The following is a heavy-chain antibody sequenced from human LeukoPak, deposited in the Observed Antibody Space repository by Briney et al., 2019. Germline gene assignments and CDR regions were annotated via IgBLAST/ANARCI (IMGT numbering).Heavy chain of an antibody. J-gene: IGHJ5*02. CDR1: GYTFTGYY. CDR2: INPNSGGT. D-gene: IGHD2-2*01. Sequence: GASVKVSCKASGYTFTGYYMHWVRQAPGQGLEWMGWINPNSGGTNYAQKFQGRVTMTRDTSISTAYMELSRLRSDDTAVYYCAGDRGYCSSTSCYNNWFDPWGQGTLVTVSS. CDR3: AGDRGYCSSTSCYNNWFDP. V-gene: IGHV1-2*02.